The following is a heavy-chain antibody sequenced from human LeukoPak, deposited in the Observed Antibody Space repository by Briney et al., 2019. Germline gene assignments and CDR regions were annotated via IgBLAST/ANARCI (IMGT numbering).Heavy chain of an antibody. V-gene: IGHV1-2*02. Sequence: ASVKVSCKASGYTFTGYYMHWVRQAPGQGLEWMGWINPNSGGTNYAQKFQGRVTMTRDTSISTAYMELRSLRSDDTAVCYCARVARDYEGDYWGQGTLVTVSS. CDR2: INPNSGGT. CDR1: GYTFTGYY. J-gene: IGHJ4*02. CDR3: ARVARDYEGDY. D-gene: IGHD4-17*01.